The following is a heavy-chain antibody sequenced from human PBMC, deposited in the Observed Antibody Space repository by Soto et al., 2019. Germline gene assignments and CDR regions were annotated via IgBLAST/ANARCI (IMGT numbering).Heavy chain of an antibody. Sequence: GGSLRLSCAASGFTFSNYAMSWVRQAPGKGLEWVSTLTRSGHTFYADSVRGRFTISRDNSKNTLSLQMDSLRAEDTAVYYCAREFAPGSPNYDYWGLGTLVTVSS. J-gene: IGHJ4*02. D-gene: IGHD2-21*01. CDR3: AREFAPGSPNYDY. CDR2: LTRSGHT. V-gene: IGHV3-23*01. CDR1: GFTFSNYA.